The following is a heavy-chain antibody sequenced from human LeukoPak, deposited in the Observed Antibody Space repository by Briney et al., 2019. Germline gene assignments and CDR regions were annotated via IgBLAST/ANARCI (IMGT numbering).Heavy chain of an antibody. J-gene: IGHJ4*02. V-gene: IGHV3-30*04. Sequence: PGRSLRLSCAASGFTFSSYAMHWVRQAPGKGLEWVAVISYDGSNKYYADSVKGRFTISRDNSKNTLYLQMNSLRAEDTAVYYCAKDRDSSSWVDYWGQGTLVTVSS. CDR1: GFTFSSYA. D-gene: IGHD6-13*01. CDR2: ISYDGSNK. CDR3: AKDRDSSSWVDY.